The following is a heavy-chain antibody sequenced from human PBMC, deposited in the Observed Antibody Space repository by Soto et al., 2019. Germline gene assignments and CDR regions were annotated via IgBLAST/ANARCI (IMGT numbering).Heavy chain of an antibody. CDR2: IYYSGST. V-gene: IGHV4-31*03. CDR3: ATDEQKRIQLGLVY. D-gene: IGHD5-18*01. CDR1: GGSISSGGYY. Sequence: TLALTCTVSGGSISSGGYYWSWIRQHPGKGLEWIGYIYYSGSTYYNPSLKSRVTISVDTSKNQFSLKLSSVTAADTAVYYCATDEQKRIQLGLVYWGQGTLVTVSS. J-gene: IGHJ4*02.